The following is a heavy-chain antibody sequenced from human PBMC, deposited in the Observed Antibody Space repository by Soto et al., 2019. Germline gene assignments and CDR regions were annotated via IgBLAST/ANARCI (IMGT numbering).Heavy chain of an antibody. CDR3: ARGFSADIVVVPAVLEGGMDV. CDR1: GGSFSGYY. J-gene: IGHJ6*02. Sequence: SETLSLTCAVYGGSFSGYYWSWIRQPPGKGLEWIGEINHSGSTNYNPSLKSRVTISVDTSKNQFSLKLSSVTAADTAVYYCARGFSADIVVVPAVLEGGMDVWGQGTTVTVSS. D-gene: IGHD2-2*01. V-gene: IGHV4-34*01. CDR2: INHSGST.